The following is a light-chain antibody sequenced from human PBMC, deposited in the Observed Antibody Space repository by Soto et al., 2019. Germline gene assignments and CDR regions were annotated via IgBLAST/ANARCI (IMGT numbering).Light chain of an antibody. Sequence: DIQMTQSPSTLSSSVGDRVTITCRASQSISSWLAWYQQKPGKAPKLLIYKASTLESGVPSRFSGSGSGTEFILTISSLQPDDFATYYCQQYDSYPLTFGGGTKVEIK. CDR3: QQYDSYPLT. CDR2: KAS. J-gene: IGKJ4*01. CDR1: QSISSW. V-gene: IGKV1-5*03.